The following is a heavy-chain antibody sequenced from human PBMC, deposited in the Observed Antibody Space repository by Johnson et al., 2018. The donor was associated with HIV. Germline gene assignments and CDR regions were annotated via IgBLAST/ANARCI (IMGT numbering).Heavy chain of an antibody. CDR2: ISYDGSNK. V-gene: IGHV3-30-3*01. Sequence: VQLVESGGGVVQPGRSLRLSCAASGFTFSSYAMHWVRQAPGKGLEWVAVISYDGSNKYYADSVKGRFTISRDNSKNTLYLQMNSLRAEDTAVYYCARDLLIAYCGGDCWDAFDIWGQGTMVVVSS. CDR1: GFTFSSYA. J-gene: IGHJ3*02. D-gene: IGHD2-21*02. CDR3: ARDLLIAYCGGDCWDAFDI.